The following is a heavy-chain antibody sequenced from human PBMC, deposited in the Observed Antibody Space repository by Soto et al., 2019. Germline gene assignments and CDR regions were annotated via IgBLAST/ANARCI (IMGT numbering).Heavy chain of an antibody. D-gene: IGHD2-15*01. CDR1: GGSISSYY. Sequence: SETLSLTCTVSGGSISSYYWSWIRQPPGKGLEWIGYIYYSGSTNYNPSLKSRVTKSVDTSKNQFSLKLSSVTAADTAVYYCARNRPRIDYYGMDVWGQGTTVT. CDR2: IYYSGST. CDR3: ARNRPRIDYYGMDV. J-gene: IGHJ6*02. V-gene: IGHV4-59*01.